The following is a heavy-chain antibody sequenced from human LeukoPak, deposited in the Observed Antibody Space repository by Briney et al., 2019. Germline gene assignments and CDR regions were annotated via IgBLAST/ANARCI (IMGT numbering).Heavy chain of an antibody. CDR1: GFTFSSYA. V-gene: IGHV3-23*01. CDR2: ISGSGGIT. CDR3: AKALIWFGEPRVDY. Sequence: GGSLRLSCAASGFTFSSYAMSWVRQAPGKGLEWVSAISGSGGITYYADSVKGRFTISRDNSKNTLYLQMNSLRAEDTAVYYCAKALIWFGEPRVDYWGQGTLVTVSS. D-gene: IGHD3-10*01. J-gene: IGHJ4*02.